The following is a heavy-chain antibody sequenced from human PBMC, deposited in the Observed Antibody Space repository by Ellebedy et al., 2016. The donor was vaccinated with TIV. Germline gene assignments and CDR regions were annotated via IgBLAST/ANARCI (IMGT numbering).Heavy chain of an antibody. J-gene: IGHJ4*02. V-gene: IGHV3-21*01. CDR2: ISSSSSYI. CDR3: AGGGDIVVVPAANFY. Sequence: GESLKISXAASGFTFSSYSMNWVRQAPGKGLEWVSSISSSSSYIYYADSVKGRFTISRDNAKNSLYLQMNSLRAEDTAVYYCAGGGDIVVVPAANFYWGQGTLVTVSS. D-gene: IGHD2-2*01. CDR1: GFTFSSYS.